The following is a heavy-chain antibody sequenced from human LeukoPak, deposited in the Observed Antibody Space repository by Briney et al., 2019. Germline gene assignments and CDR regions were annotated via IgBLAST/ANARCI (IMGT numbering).Heavy chain of an antibody. J-gene: IGHJ4*02. V-gene: IGHV3-23*01. CDR3: AKDRPNYYGSNGHYYRRDGDY. CDR1: GFTFSIYA. D-gene: IGHD3-22*01. CDR2: ITSSGDGT. Sequence: GRSLRLSCAASGFTFSIYAMSWVRQAPGKGLQWVSSITSSGDGTYYADSVKGRFTISRDNSENMLYLQMNSLRVEDTAVYFCAKDRPNYYGSNGHYYRRDGDYWGQGTLVTVSS.